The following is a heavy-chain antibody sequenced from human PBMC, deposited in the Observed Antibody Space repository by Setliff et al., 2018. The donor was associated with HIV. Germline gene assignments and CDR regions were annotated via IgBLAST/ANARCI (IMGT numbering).Heavy chain of an antibody. Sequence: SETLSLTCTVSGGSISSYYWSWIRQPPGKGLEWIGYIYYSGSTNYNPSLKSRVTISVDTSKNQFSLKLSSVTAADTAVYYCARSDYYDSSGYSWFDPWGQGTLVTVSS. CDR1: GGSISSYY. V-gene: IGHV4-59*01. D-gene: IGHD3-22*01. J-gene: IGHJ5*02. CDR2: IYYSGST. CDR3: ARSDYYDSSGYSWFDP.